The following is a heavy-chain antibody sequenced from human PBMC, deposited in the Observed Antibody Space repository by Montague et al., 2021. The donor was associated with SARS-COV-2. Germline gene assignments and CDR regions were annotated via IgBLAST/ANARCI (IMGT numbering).Heavy chain of an antibody. J-gene: IGHJ4*02. D-gene: IGHD6-19*01. Sequence: SETLSLTCTVSGGSISTSPYFWGWIRQPPGKGLEWIGSIYDSGSTNYNPSLKSPVAISIDTSENQFSLKLISVTAADTAVYYCARGNRIAVAGTDFDYWGQGTLVTVSS. CDR1: GGSISTSPYF. CDR3: ARGNRIAVAGTDFDY. V-gene: IGHV4-39*07. CDR2: IYDSGST.